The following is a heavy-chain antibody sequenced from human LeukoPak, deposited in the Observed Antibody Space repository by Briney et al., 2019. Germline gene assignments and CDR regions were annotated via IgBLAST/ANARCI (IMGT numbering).Heavy chain of an antibody. Sequence: PGGSLRLSCAASGFTFSSYAMSWVRQAPGKGLEWVSAISGSSGSTYYADSVKGRFTISRDNSKNTLYLQMNSLRAEDTAVYYCAKKPGHYYDSSGYSREYYFDYWGQGTLVTVSS. J-gene: IGHJ4*02. D-gene: IGHD3-22*01. CDR1: GFTFSSYA. CDR2: ISGSSGST. V-gene: IGHV3-23*01. CDR3: AKKPGHYYDSSGYSREYYFDY.